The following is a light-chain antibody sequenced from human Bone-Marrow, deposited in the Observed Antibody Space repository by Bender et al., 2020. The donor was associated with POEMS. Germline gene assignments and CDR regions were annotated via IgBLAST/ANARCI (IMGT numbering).Light chain of an antibody. V-gene: IGLV2-14*02. J-gene: IGLJ2*01. Sequence: QSALTQPASVSGSPGQSITISCTGTSSDVGSYNLVSWYQHHPDKAPKLIIFEVTKRPSGVSNRFSGSKSGSTASLAITGLQSDDEAIYFCATWDANRSGPCVVFGGGTKLTVL. CDR1: SSDVGSYNL. CDR3: ATWDANRSGPCVV. CDR2: EVT.